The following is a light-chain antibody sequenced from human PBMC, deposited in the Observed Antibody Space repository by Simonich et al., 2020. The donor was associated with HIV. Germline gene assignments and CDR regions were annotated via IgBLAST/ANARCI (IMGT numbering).Light chain of an antibody. J-gene: IGKJ4*01. Sequence: DIQMTQSPSSLSASVGDRVTITYRASQGISSYFNWYQQKPGKAPKLLIYAASSLQSGVTSRVSGSGSGTDFTLTISSLQPEDIATYYCQQYDNLPLTFGGGTKVEIK. V-gene: IGKV1-33*01. CDR1: QGISSY. CDR3: QQYDNLPLT. CDR2: AAS.